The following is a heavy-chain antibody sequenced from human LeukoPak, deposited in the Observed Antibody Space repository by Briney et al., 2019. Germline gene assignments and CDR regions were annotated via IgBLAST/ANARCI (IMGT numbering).Heavy chain of an antibody. D-gene: IGHD3-3*01. V-gene: IGHV3-21*05. CDR1: GFTFSSYE. Sequence: GGSLRLSCAASGFTFSSYEMNWVRQAPGKGLEWVSYISSSSSYIYYADSVKGRFTISRDNAKNSLYLQMNSLRAEDTAVYYCARGLEVLRFLEWPQYYYYMDVWGKGTTVTVSS. CDR2: ISSSSSYI. CDR3: ARGLEVLRFLEWPQYYYYMDV. J-gene: IGHJ6*03.